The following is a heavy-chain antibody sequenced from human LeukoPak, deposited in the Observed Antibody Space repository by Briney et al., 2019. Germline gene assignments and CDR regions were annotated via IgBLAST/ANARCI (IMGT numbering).Heavy chain of an antibody. V-gene: IGHV4-59*01. CDR1: GGSISSYY. CDR2: IYYSGST. Sequence: PSETLSLTYTVSGGSISSYYWSWIRQPPGKGLEWIGYIYYSGSTNYNPSLKSRVTISVDTSKNQFSLKLSSVTAADTAVYYCATSIRRYYDFWSGYYTGGYYFDYWGQGTLVTVSS. CDR3: ATSIRRYYDFWSGYYTGGYYFDY. J-gene: IGHJ4*02. D-gene: IGHD3-3*01.